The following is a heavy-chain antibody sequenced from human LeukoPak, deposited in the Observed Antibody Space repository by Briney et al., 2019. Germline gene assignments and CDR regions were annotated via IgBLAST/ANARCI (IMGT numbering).Heavy chain of an antibody. CDR1: GGSISSYY. V-gene: IGHV4-59*12. Sequence: SETLSLTCTVSGGSISSYYWSWIRQPPGKGLEWIGYIYYSGSTNYNPSLKSRVTISVDTSKNQFSLKLSSVTAADTAVYYCAREDRLLWFGELTNWFDPWGQGTLVTVSS. J-gene: IGHJ5*02. CDR2: IYYSGST. D-gene: IGHD3-10*01. CDR3: AREDRLLWFGELTNWFDP.